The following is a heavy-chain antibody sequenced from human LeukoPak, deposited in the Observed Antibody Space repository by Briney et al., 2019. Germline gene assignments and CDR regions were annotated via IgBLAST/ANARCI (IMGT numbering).Heavy chain of an antibody. J-gene: IGHJ4*02. D-gene: IGHD3-10*01. Sequence: GASVKVSCKASGYIFTAHYLHWVRQAPGQGLEWMGNIDTTTGNPRYAQDFTGRFVFSLDTSVSTAYLQITSLKADDTAAYYCVRGTPTPGMDYWGQGTQVTVSS. CDR1: GYIFTAHY. CDR3: VRGTPTPGMDY. CDR2: IDTTTGNP. V-gene: IGHV7-4-1*02.